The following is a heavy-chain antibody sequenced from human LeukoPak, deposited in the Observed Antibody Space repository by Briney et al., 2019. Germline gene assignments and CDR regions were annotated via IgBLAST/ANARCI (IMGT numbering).Heavy chain of an antibody. CDR3: AKDRRYSSGLRFDP. CDR1: GFTFTNYA. V-gene: IGHV3-23*01. Sequence: GGSLRLSCAASGFTFTNYAMSWVRQAPGKGLEWVSSINPSSGNTYYADSVKGRFTISGDNSKNTLYLQMNSLRAEDTAVYYCAKDRRYSSGLRFDPWGQGTLVTVSS. D-gene: IGHD6-19*01. J-gene: IGHJ5*02. CDR2: INPSSGNT.